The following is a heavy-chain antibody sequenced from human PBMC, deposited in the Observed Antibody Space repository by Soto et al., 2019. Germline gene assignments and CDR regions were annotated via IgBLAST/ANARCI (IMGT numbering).Heavy chain of an antibody. CDR3: AREQYYYDSSGQPPPY. CDR1: GFTFSSYW. J-gene: IGHJ4*02. D-gene: IGHD3-22*01. V-gene: IGHV3-7*01. Sequence: EVQLVESGGGLVQPGGSLRLSCAASGFTFSSYWMSWVRQAPGKGLEWVANIKQDGSEKYYVDSVKGRFTISRDNAKNSLYLQMNSLRAEDTAVDYCAREQYYYDSSGQPPPYWGQGTLVTVSS. CDR2: IKQDGSEK.